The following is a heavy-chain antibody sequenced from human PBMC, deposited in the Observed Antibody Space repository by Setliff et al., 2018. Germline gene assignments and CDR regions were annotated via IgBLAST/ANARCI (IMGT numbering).Heavy chain of an antibody. CDR3: ARVPLMIAIRHAFDI. CDR1: GGSFSGYY. D-gene: IGHD2-21*01. J-gene: IGHJ3*02. Sequence: SETLSLTCAVYGGSFSGYYWAWIRQPPGKGLEWIGSIYHGGTTYYSPSLKTRVTISVDTSKNQFSLQLSSVTAADTAVYYCARVPLMIAIRHAFDIWGQGTMVTVSS. V-gene: IGHV4-34*01. CDR2: IYHGGTT.